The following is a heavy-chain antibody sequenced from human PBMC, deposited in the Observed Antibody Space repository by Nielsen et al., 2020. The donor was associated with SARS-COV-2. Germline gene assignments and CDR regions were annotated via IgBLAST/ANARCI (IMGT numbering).Heavy chain of an antibody. D-gene: IGHD1-26*01. V-gene: IGHV4-59*01. Sequence: SETLSLTCTVSGGSISSYYWSWILQPPGKGLEWIGYIYYSGSTNYNPSLKSRVTISVDTSKNQFSLKLSSVTAADTAVYYCARVMGGSYSYWYFDLWGRGTLVTVSS. J-gene: IGHJ2*01. CDR2: IYYSGST. CDR3: ARVMGGSYSYWYFDL. CDR1: GGSISSYY.